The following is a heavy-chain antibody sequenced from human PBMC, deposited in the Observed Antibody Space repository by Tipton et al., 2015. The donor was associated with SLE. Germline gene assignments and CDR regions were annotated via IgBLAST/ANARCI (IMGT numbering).Heavy chain of an antibody. D-gene: IGHD5-18*01. V-gene: IGHV3-30*02. CDR3: AKEDRAASNY. Sequence: SGFTFSSYGMHWVRQAPGKGLEWVAFIRYDGSNKYYADSVKGRFTISRDNSKNTLYLQMNSLRAEDTAVYYCAKEDRAASNYWGQGTLVTVSS. CDR2: IRYDGSNK. CDR1: GFTFSSYG. J-gene: IGHJ4*02.